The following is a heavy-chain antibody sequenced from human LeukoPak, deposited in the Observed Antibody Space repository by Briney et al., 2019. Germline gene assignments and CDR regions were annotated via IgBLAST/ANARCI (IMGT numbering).Heavy chain of an antibody. CDR2: INPNSGGT. CDR3: AREGSSLPRYNWFDP. V-gene: IGHV1-2*02. J-gene: IGHJ5*02. D-gene: IGHD6-13*01. Sequence: GAAVKVSCKASGYTFTGYYMHWVRQAPGQGLKWMGWINPNSGGTNYAQKFQGRVTMTRDTSISTAYMELSRLRSEDTAVYYCAREGSSLPRYNWFDPWGQGTLVTVSS. CDR1: GYTFTGYY.